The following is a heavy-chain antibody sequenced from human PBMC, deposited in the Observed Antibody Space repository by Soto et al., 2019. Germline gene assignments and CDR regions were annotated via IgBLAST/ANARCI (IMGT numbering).Heavy chain of an antibody. J-gene: IGHJ3*02. CDR3: ASNIWNDDADRVGTLNI. Sequence: QMQLEESGPGLVKPSETLSLTCSVSGGSVSDYYWHWIRQSPGKGLGWIGYLSSSGATSYSPPLTPRVTISLDSSKNRPSLTMTSVTAADAALYYCASNIWNDDADRVGTLNIWGQWTLVTVSS. CDR2: LSSSGAT. V-gene: IGHV4-4*08. CDR1: GGSVSDYY. D-gene: IGHD1-1*01.